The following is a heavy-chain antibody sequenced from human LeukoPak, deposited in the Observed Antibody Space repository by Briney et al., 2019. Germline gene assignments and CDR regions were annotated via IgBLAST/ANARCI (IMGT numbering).Heavy chain of an antibody. Sequence: PGGSLRLSCAASGFTFSSYGMHWVRQAPGKGLEWVAVIWYDGSNKYYADSVKGRFTISGDNSKNTLYLQMNSLRAEDTAVYYCAKEYSSSSKYNWFDPWGQGTLVTVSS. CDR2: IWYDGSNK. CDR3: AKEYSSSSKYNWFDP. D-gene: IGHD6-6*01. J-gene: IGHJ5*02. CDR1: GFTFSSYG. V-gene: IGHV3-33*06.